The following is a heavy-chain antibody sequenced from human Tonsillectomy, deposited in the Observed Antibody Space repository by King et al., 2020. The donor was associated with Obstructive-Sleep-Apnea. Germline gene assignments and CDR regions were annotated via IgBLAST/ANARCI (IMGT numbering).Heavy chain of an antibody. CDR2: INHSGSP. D-gene: IGHD2-21*01. V-gene: IGHV4-34*01. CDR3: ARIVRPDA. CDR1: VGSFSGYY. J-gene: IGHJ6*02. Sequence: VQLQQWGAGLLKPSETLSLTCAVYVGSFSGYYWSWIRQPLGKGLEWIGEINHSGSPNYNPSLNSRVSISVDTSKNQFSLNLSSVTAADTAVYYCARIVRPDAWGQGTTVTVSS.